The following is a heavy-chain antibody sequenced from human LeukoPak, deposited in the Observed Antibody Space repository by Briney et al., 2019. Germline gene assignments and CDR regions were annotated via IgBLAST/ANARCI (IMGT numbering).Heavy chain of an antibody. CDR3: AREDYYGSGSPLGY. V-gene: IGHV3-11*01. CDR1: GFTFSDYY. D-gene: IGHD3-10*01. J-gene: IGHJ4*02. CDR2: ISSSGSTI. Sequence: GGSLRLSCAASGFTFSDYYMSWIRQAPGKGLEWVSYISSSGSTIYYADSVKGRFTISRDNAKNSLYLQMNSLRAEDTAAYYCAREDYYGSGSPLGYWGQGTLVTVSS.